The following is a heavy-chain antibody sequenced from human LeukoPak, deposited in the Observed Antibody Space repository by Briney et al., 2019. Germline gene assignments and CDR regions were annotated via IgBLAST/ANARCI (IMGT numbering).Heavy chain of an antibody. Sequence: SETLSLTCTVSGGSISSYYRSWIRQPPGKGLEWIGYIYYSGSTNYNPSLKSRVTISVDTSKNQFSLKLSSVTAADTAVYYCARGISSSWSLSYYFDYWGQGTLVTVSS. CDR2: IYYSGST. J-gene: IGHJ4*02. CDR1: GGSISSYY. D-gene: IGHD6-13*01. CDR3: ARGISSSWSLSYYFDY. V-gene: IGHV4-59*08.